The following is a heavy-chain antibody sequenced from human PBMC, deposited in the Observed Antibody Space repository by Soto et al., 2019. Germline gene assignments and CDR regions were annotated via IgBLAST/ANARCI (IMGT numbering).Heavy chain of an antibody. CDR2: IYSAGST. CDR3: ARARAPEYSSAIFFDI. J-gene: IGHJ4*02. D-gene: IGHD5-18*01. Sequence: HPGGSLRLSCAASGLTVSSSDMSWVRQAPGKGLQWVSVIYSAGSTYYANSVKGRFTISRDISTNMVYLQMSSLTDEDTAVYYCARARAPEYSSAIFFDIWGQGALVTVSS. CDR1: GLTVSSSD. V-gene: IGHV3-53*01.